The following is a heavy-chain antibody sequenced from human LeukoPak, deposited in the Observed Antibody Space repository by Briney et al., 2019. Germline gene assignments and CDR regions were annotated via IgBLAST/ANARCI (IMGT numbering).Heavy chain of an antibody. V-gene: IGHV2-5*02. CDR2: ICWDDDK. CDR3: AHRRPGHLTGWDNSYFDN. J-gene: IGHJ4*02. D-gene: IGHD1/OR15-1a*01. CDR1: GFSLYSSGVG. Sequence: SGPTLVNPTQTLTLTCTFSGFSLYSSGVGVGWIRQPPGKALEWLAVICWDDDKRYNPSLRSRLTMSKDASKGQVFLVMSNMDPVDTATYYCAHRRPGHLTGWDNSYFDNWGPGTLVTVSS.